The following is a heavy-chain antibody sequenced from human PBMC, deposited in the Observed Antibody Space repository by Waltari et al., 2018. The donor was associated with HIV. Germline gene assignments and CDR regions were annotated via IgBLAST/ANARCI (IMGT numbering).Heavy chain of an antibody. Sequence: QVQLVQSGAEVKRPGASVKVSCKASGYTFTSYYIHWVRQAHGPGLEWMGIINPISGSTTYAQKFQGRVTMTRDTSTSTVYMELSSLRSEDTAVYYCARVSYGDYFGLDYWGQGTLVTVSS. D-gene: IGHD4-17*01. CDR2: INPISGST. J-gene: IGHJ4*02. V-gene: IGHV1-46*01. CDR3: ARVSYGDYFGLDY. CDR1: GYTFTSYY.